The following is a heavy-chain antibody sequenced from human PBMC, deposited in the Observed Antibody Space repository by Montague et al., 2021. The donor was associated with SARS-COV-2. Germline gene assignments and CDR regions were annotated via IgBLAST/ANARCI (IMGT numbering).Heavy chain of an antibody. CDR3: ARVGRGSSWYGVAFDL. Sequence: SETLSLTCTVSGGSISRYSWTWIRQPPGKGLEWIGYIYNSGSTNYNPSLKSRVTISVDTSKNQFSLKLSSVAAADTAVYYCARVGRGSSWYGVAFDLWGQGTMVTVSS. CDR2: IYNSGST. D-gene: IGHD6-13*01. J-gene: IGHJ3*01. CDR1: GGSISRYS. V-gene: IGHV4-59*01.